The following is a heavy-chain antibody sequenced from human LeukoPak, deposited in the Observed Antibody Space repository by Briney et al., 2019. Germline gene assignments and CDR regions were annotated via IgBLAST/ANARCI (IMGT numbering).Heavy chain of an antibody. CDR1: GFTFSSYT. V-gene: IGHV3-21*01. Sequence: GGSLRLSCAASGFTFSSYTMNWVRQAPGKGLEWVSSISSSSTYIDYADSVKGRFTVSRGNAENSLYLQMNSLRAEDTAVYYCARDRGGLEVRGVIKNYFDYWGQGTLVTVSS. J-gene: IGHJ4*02. CDR3: ARDRGGLEVRGVIKNYFDY. D-gene: IGHD3-10*01. CDR2: ISSSSTYI.